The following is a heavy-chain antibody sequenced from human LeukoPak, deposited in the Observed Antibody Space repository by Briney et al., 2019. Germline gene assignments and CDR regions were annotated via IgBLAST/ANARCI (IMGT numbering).Heavy chain of an antibody. V-gene: IGHV3-43*01. D-gene: IGHD6-13*01. Sequence: GGSLRLSCAASGFTFDDYTMHWVRQAPGKGLEWVSLISWDGGSTYYADSVKGRVTISRDNSKNSLYLQMNSLRTEDTALYYCAKDIKLAKRSIAAAGLNGFDPWGQGTLVTVSS. J-gene: IGHJ5*02. CDR1: GFTFDDYT. CDR2: ISWDGGST. CDR3: AKDIKLAKRSIAAAGLNGFDP.